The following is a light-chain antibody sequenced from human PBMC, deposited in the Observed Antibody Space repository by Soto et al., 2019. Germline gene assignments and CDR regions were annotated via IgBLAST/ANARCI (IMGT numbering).Light chain of an antibody. CDR1: QSISSW. V-gene: IGKV1-5*03. Sequence: DIQMTQSPSTLSASVGDRVTITCRASQSISSWLAWYQQKPGKAPKLLIYKASSLESGVPSRFSGSGSWTEFTLTISSLQPDDFATYYCQHYNSSPWTFGQGTKVEIK. CDR2: KAS. CDR3: QHYNSSPWT. J-gene: IGKJ1*01.